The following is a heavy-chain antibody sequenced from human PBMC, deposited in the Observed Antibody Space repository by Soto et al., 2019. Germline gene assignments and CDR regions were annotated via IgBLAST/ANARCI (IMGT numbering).Heavy chain of an antibody. D-gene: IGHD1-26*01. CDR1: GFTFSSHS. CDR3: AREGSTSGDLDY. Sequence: QVQLVESGGGVVQPGRSLRLSCAASGFTFSSHSIQWVRQAPGKGLEWVAVISYDGSIKYYADSVKGRFTISRDNSKNTGYLQMNSLRAEDTAVFYCAREGSTSGDLDYWGQGTLVIVSS. CDR2: ISYDGSIK. J-gene: IGHJ4*02. V-gene: IGHV3-30-3*01.